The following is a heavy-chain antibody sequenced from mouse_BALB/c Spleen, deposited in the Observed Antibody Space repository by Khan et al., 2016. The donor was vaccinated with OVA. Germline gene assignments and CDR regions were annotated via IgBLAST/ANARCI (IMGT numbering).Heavy chain of an antibody. CDR1: GCTFRGFG. D-gene: IGHD2-3*01. Sequence: EVELVESGGGLVQPGGSRKLSCAASGCTFRGFGMHWVRQAPEKGLEWVAFIGSGSSTIYYAAKVKGGFTISRDNPKNTLFLQMTSLKSEDTAMYFCARTGYYYFDYWGQGTTLTVSS. J-gene: IGHJ2*01. CDR3: ARTGYYYFDY. CDR2: IGSGSSTI. V-gene: IGHV5-17*02.